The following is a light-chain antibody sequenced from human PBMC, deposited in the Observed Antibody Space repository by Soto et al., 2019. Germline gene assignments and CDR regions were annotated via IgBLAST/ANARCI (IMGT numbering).Light chain of an antibody. V-gene: IGLV2-14*01. CDR3: TSYASTTAVL. J-gene: IGLJ3*02. CDR2: EVS. CDR1: SSDVGGYDY. Sequence: QSALTQPASVSGSPGQWITISCTGTSSDVGGYDYVSWYQQHPGKAPKLIIFEVSNRPSGVSNRFSGSKSGNTASLTISGLLPEDEADYCCTSYASTTAVLFGGGTKVTVL.